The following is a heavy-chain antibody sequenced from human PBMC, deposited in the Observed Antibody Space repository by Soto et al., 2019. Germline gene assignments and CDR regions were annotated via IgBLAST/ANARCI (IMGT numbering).Heavy chain of an antibody. V-gene: IGHV1-69*01. CDR2: IIPIFGTA. D-gene: IGHD3-22*01. J-gene: IGHJ4*02. Sequence: QVQLVQSGAEVKKPGSSVKVSCKASGGTFSSYAISWVRQAPGQELEWMGGIIPIFGTANYAQKFQGRVTITADESTSTAYMGLSSLRSEDTAVYYCARPIRHYDSSGYSLPLGYWGQGTLVTVSS. CDR1: GGTFSSYA. CDR3: ARPIRHYDSSGYSLPLGY.